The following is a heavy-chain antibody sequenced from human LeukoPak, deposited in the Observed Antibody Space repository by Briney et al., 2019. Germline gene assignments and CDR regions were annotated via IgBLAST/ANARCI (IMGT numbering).Heavy chain of an antibody. J-gene: IGHJ4*02. CDR1: GFTFSIYA. D-gene: IGHD3-3*02. CDR3: ANIEHYPDY. V-gene: IGHV3-23*01. CDR2: ISGSGGST. Sequence: GGSLRLSCAASGFTFSIYAMNGVRQAPGKGLEWVSVISGSGGSTYYADSVKGRFTISRDNSKNTLYLQMNSLRAEDTAVYYCANIEHYPDYWGQGTLVTVSS.